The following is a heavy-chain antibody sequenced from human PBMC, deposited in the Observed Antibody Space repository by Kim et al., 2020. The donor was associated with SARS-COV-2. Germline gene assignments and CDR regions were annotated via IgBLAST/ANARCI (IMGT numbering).Heavy chain of an antibody. CDR1: GFSFSNHW. Sequence: GGSLRLSCAASGFSFSNHWMTWVRQAPGRGPEWVANINQHGSEKYYVASVGGRFTISRDDDKNSLYLQMNSLRAEDTAIYYCARNNDMDVWGQGTTVTVSS. CDR2: INQHGSEK. V-gene: IGHV3-7*03. J-gene: IGHJ6*02. CDR3: ARNNDMDV.